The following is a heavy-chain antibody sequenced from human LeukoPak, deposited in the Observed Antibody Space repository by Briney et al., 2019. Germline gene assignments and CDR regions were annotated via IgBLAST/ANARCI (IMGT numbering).Heavy chain of an antibody. V-gene: IGHV3-30-3*01. Sequence: GGSLRLSCAASGFTFSSYAMHWVRQAPGKGLEWVAVISYDGSNKYYADSVKGRFTISRDNSKNTLYLQMNSLRAEDTAVYYCARYSSSSFDYWGQGTLVTVSS. J-gene: IGHJ4*02. CDR3: ARYSSSSFDY. D-gene: IGHD6-6*01. CDR1: GFTFSSYA. CDR2: ISYDGSNK.